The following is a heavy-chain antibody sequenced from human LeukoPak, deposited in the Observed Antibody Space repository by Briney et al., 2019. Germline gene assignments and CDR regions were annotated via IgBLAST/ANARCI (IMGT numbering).Heavy chain of an antibody. Sequence: SQTLSLTCTVSGGSISSGTYYWSWIRQPAGKGLEWIGRLYTSGGTNYNPSLKSRVTISVDTSKNQFSLKLSSVTAADTAMYYCARGGIAAAGTLDYWGQGTLVTVSS. CDR3: ARGGIAAAGTLDY. CDR1: GGSISSGTYY. J-gene: IGHJ4*02. CDR2: LYTSGGT. V-gene: IGHV4-61*02. D-gene: IGHD6-13*01.